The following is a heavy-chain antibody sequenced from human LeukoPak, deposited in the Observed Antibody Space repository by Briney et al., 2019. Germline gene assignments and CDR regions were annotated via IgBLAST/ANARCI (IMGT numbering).Heavy chain of an antibody. CDR2: INWNAANT. V-gene: IGHV3-20*04. D-gene: IGHD2-15*01. J-gene: IGHJ3*02. CDR3: AGGAPTYCSGGNCHSGDPFDI. Sequence: GGSLRLFRAASGFIFDDYGMSWVRQVPGKGLECVSLINWNAANTGYADSVKDRFTISRDKANNSLFLQMDRLRGEDTAFSFCAGGAPTYCSGGNCHSGDPFDIWGQGTMVTVSS. CDR1: GFIFDDYG.